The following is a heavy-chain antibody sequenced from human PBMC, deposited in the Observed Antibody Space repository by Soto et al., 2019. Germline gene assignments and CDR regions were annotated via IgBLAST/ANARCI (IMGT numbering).Heavy chain of an antibody. D-gene: IGHD1-26*01. J-gene: IGHJ5*02. V-gene: IGHV3-7*05. CDR2: IKQDGSEK. CDR3: ARTRYRP. Sequence: WARQSTGKGLEWVANIKQDGSEKYYVDSVKGRFTISRDNAMNSPYLQMNSLKAEDTAVYCCARTRYRPWGQGTLVIVFS.